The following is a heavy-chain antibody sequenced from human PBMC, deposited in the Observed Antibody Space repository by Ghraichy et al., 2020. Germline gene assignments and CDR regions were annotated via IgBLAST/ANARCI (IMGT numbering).Heavy chain of an antibody. CDR2: IYPGDSDT. V-gene: IGHV5-51*01. D-gene: IGHD1-1*01. J-gene: IGHJ4*02. CDR3: ARHTATGIPGSLGY. Sequence: GESLNISCKGFGYSFYNYWIGWVRQTPGKGLEWMGIIYPGDSDTKYSPSFQGQVTISADKSISTVYLQWSSLKSSDSATYYCARHTATGIPGSLGYWGQGTLVTVSS. CDR1: GYSFYNYW.